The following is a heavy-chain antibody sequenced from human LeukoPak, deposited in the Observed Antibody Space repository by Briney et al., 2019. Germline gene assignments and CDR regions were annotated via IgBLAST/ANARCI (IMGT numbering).Heavy chain of an antibody. V-gene: IGHV3-11*01. Sequence: PGGSLRLSCAASGFTFSDYYMSWVRQAPGKGLEWISYISSSGGNIYYADSVVGRFTISRDNARNSLFLQMNSLRVEDTAVYYCARDGPHGDYEDYWGQGTLVTVSS. CDR3: ARDGPHGDYEDY. D-gene: IGHD4-17*01. CDR2: ISSSGGNI. J-gene: IGHJ4*02. CDR1: GFTFSDYY.